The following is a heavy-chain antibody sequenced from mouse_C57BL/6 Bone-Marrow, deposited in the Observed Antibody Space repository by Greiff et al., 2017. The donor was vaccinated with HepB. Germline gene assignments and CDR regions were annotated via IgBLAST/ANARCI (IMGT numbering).Heavy chain of an antibody. CDR2: INPNNGGT. CDR3: ARRDYVGFAY. CDR1: GYTFTDYY. D-gene: IGHD1-1*01. J-gene: IGHJ3*01. Sequence: VQLQQSGPELVKPGASVKISCKASGYTFTDYYMNWVKQSHGKSLEWIGDINPNNGGTSYNQKFKGKATLTVDKSSSTAYMELRSLTSEDSAVYYCARRDYVGFAYWGQGTLVTVSA. V-gene: IGHV1-26*01.